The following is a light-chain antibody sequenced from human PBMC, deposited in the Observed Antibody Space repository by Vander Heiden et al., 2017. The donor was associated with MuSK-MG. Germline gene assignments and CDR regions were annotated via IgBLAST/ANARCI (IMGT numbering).Light chain of an antibody. CDR2: KVS. V-gene: IGLV2-8*01. CDR1: SSDVGTYHY. J-gene: IGLJ2*01. Sequence: QSALTQPPSVSGSPGQSVTISCTGASSDVGTYHYVSWYQQHPGEAPMLIIYKVSGRPSGVPGRFSGSKSGNAASLTVAGLQVEDEADYYCSSYAGSNNLVFGGGTRLTVV. CDR3: SSYAGSNNLV.